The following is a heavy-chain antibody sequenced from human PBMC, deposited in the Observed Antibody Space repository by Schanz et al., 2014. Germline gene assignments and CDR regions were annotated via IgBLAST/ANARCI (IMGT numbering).Heavy chain of an antibody. Sequence: QVQLVEAGGGVVQPGRSLRLSCAASGFIFNDYYMNWIRQAPGKGLEWLSYISRDGTTSYYADSVKGRFTISRDNAKNSLYLEMTSLRGEXTAVYYCARENLNWEAFDIWGQGTVVTVSS. CDR3: ARENLNWEAFDI. CDR1: GFIFNDYY. J-gene: IGHJ3*02. D-gene: IGHD7-27*01. CDR2: ISRDGTTS. V-gene: IGHV3-11*01.